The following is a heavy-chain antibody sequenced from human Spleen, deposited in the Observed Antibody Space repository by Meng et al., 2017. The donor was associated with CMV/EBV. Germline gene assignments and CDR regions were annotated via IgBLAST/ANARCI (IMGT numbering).Heavy chain of an antibody. CDR2: VKSDGSGT. Sequence: GESLKISCAASGFSFSGYWMYWVRQAPGKGLVWVSRVKSDGSGTTYADSVKGRFTISRDNTKNSLYLQMNSLRAEDTAVYYCARAWYSGNSDLGFWGQGTVVTVSS. V-gene: IGHV3-74*01. J-gene: IGHJ4*02. CDR3: ARAWYSGNSDLGF. D-gene: IGHD4-23*01. CDR1: GFSFSGYW.